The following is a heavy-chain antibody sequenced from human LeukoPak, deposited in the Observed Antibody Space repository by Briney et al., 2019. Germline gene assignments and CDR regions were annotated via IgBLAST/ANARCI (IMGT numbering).Heavy chain of an antibody. CDR1: GFTFSSYA. J-gene: IGHJ4*02. CDR3: AKGSYYDSSGSFYFDY. Sequence: PGGSLRLSCAASGFTFSSYAMSWVRQAPGKGLGWVSGISGSGDNTYYADSVKGRFTISRDNSKNTLYVQVNSLGTEDTAAYYCAKGSYYDSSGSFYFDYWGQGTLVIVSS. V-gene: IGHV3-23*01. CDR2: ISGSGDNT. D-gene: IGHD3-22*01.